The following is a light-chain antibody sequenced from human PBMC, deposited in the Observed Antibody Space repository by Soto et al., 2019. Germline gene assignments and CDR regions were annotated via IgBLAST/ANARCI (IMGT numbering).Light chain of an antibody. V-gene: IGLV1-47*01. CDR2: RNN. CDR1: SSNIGSNY. J-gene: IGLJ2*01. CDR3: AAWDDSLSVHVV. Sequence: QSVLTQPPSASGTPGQRVTISCSGSSSNIGSNYVYWYQQLPGTAPKLLIYRNNQRPSGVPDRFSGSKSGTSASLAISGLRSEDEADYYCAAWDDSLSVHVVFGGGTKLTVL.